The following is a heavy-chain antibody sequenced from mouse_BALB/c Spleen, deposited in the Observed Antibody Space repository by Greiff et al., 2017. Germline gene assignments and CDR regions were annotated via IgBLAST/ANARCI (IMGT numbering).Heavy chain of an antibody. V-gene: IGHV7-3*02. Sequence: EVQGVESGGGLVQPGGSLRLSCATSGFTFTDYYMSWVRQPPGKALEWLGFIRNKANGYTTEYSASVKGRFTISRDNSQSILYLQMNTLRAEDSATYYCARDSSDDYYFDYWGQGTTLTVSS. CDR2: IRNKANGYTT. J-gene: IGHJ2*01. CDR3: ARDSSDDYYFDY. CDR1: GFTFTDYY. D-gene: IGHD2-4*01.